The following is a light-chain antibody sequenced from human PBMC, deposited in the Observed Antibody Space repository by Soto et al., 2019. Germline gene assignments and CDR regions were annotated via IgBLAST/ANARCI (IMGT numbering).Light chain of an antibody. J-gene: IGKJ5*01. CDR3: QQYENLPT. Sequence: DIQMTQSPSSLSASVGDKVTITCQASQNIHNYLNWYQQKPGRAPKLLIYDASNLESGVPSRFRGSGSGTDFTFTISRLQPEDIATYYCQQYENLPTVGQGTRLEIK. V-gene: IGKV1-33*01. CDR2: DAS. CDR1: QNIHNY.